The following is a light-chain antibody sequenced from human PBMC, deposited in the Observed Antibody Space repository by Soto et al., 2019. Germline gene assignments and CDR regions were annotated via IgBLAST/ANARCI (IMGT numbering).Light chain of an antibody. V-gene: IGLV6-57*02. Sequence: NFMLTQPHSVSASPGKTVTISCTGSSGSIASNYVQWYQQRPGSAPTTVIYEDKQRPSGVPDRFSGSIDSSSNSASLTISGLKTEDEADYYCQSYDSSNVVFGGGTKLTVL. CDR3: QSYDSSNVV. CDR2: EDK. CDR1: SGSIASNY. J-gene: IGLJ2*01.